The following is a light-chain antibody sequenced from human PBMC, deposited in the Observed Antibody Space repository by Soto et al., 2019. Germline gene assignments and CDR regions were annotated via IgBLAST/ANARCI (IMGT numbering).Light chain of an antibody. CDR1: SSNVGNKY. CDR3: AAWDSSLSGVV. Sequence: QSVLTQPPSVSAAPGQKVTISCSGSSSNVGNKYVSWYQQVPGTAPKLLIYENNKRPSGIPDRFSGSKSGTSATLGISGLQTGDEADYYCAAWDSSLSGVVFGGGTKLTVL. J-gene: IGLJ2*01. CDR2: ENN. V-gene: IGLV1-51*01.